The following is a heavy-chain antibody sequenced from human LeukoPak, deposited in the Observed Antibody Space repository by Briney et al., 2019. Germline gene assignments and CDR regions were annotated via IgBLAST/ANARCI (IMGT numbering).Heavy chain of an antibody. D-gene: IGHD3-16*02. V-gene: IGHV4-34*01. CDR3: ASHYSSGSYRYTGSFDS. Sequence: SETLSLTCAVYGGSFSDYYWSWIRQPPGKGLEWIGEINHSGTTNYSPSLESRVSISVVTSKNQFSLKLNSVTAADAAMYYCASHYSSGSYRYTGSFDSWGQGMLVNVSS. CDR2: INHSGTT. J-gene: IGHJ4*02. CDR1: GGSFSDYY.